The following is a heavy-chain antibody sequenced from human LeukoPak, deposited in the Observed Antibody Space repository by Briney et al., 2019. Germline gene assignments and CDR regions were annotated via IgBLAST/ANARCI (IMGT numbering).Heavy chain of an antibody. CDR3: ARKKRVDTDSIMVYYYYAMDV. V-gene: IGHV3-33*01. J-gene: IGHJ6*02. Sequence: GGSLRLSCAASGFTFGSYGMHWVRQAPGKGLEWVAVIWYDGSNKYYADSVKGRFTISRDNSKKTLYLQMNNLRAEDMAVYYCARKKRVDTDSIMVYYYYAMDVWGRGTTVTVSS. CDR2: IWYDGSNK. D-gene: IGHD5-18*01. CDR1: GFTFGSYG.